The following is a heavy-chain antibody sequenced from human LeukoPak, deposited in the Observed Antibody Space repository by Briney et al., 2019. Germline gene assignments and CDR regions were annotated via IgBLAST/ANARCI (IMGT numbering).Heavy chain of an antibody. CDR2: IIPIFGTA. V-gene: IGHV1-69*13. J-gene: IGHJ4*02. Sequence: ASVKVSCKASGGTFSSYATSWVRQAPGQGLEWMGGIIPIFGTANYAQKFQGRVTITADESTSTAYMELSSLRSEDTAVYYCARDRVRGTNYDFWSGYSTFDYWGQGTLVTVSS. CDR1: GGTFSSYA. CDR3: ARDRVRGTNYDFWSGYSTFDY. D-gene: IGHD3-3*01.